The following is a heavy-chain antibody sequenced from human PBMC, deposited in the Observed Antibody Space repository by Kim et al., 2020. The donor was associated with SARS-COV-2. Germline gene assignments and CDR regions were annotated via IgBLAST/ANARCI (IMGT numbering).Heavy chain of an antibody. CDR1: GDSVSSNSAA. CDR3: ARDYVAVAGKGVISYYYGMDV. J-gene: IGHJ6*02. Sequence: SQTLSLTCGISGDSVSSNSAAWNWIRQSPSRGLEWLGRTYYRSKWYNDYAVSVKSRITINPDTSKNQFSLQLNSVTPEDTAVYYCARDYVAVAGKGVISYYYGMDVWGQGTTVTVSS. V-gene: IGHV6-1*01. D-gene: IGHD6-19*01. CDR2: TYYRSKWYN.